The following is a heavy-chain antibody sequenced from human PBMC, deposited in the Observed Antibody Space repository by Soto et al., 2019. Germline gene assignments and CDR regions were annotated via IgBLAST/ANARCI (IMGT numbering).Heavy chain of an antibody. CDR3: ARHDGFSSGWIFDY. V-gene: IGHV4-59*08. Sequence: SETLSLTCTVSGGSIRSYYWSWIRQPPGKGLEWIGYVYYSGSTKYNPSLKSRVTISVDSSTNQFSLKLDSVTAADTAVYYCARHDGFSSGWIFDYWGHGSLVTGSA. J-gene: IGHJ4*01. CDR2: VYYSGST. D-gene: IGHD6-19*01. CDR1: GGSIRSYY.